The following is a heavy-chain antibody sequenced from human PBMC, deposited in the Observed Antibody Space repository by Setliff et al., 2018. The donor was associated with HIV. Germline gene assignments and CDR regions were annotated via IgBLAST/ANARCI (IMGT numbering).Heavy chain of an antibody. CDR3: ARRGDFFYYAMDV. J-gene: IGHJ6*02. Sequence: SETLSLTCAVSGGSMRSSGYSWTWIRQAPGKGLEWVGYIYYNGNAYYNPSLESRVTISVDRSKNQFSLKLSSVTAADTAVYYCARRGDFFYYAMDVWGQGTTVTVSS. CDR2: IYYNGNA. CDR1: GGSMRSSGYS. V-gene: IGHV4-30-2*01.